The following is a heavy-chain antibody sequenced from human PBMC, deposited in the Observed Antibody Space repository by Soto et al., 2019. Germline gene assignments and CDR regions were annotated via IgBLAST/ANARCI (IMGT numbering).Heavy chain of an antibody. CDR3: ARDTYRDNGQVLDY. V-gene: IGHV3-7*01. D-gene: IGHD4-17*01. CDR1: GFTFSRHW. Sequence: EEQVVESGGGLVQPGGSLRLSCAGSGFTFSRHWMTWVRQAPGKGQEWVANIKEDGSEIYYVDSVKGRFTISRDNAKNSVYLQMNSLRAEDTALYYCARDTYRDNGQVLDYWGQGTLVTVSS. J-gene: IGHJ4*02. CDR2: IKEDGSEI.